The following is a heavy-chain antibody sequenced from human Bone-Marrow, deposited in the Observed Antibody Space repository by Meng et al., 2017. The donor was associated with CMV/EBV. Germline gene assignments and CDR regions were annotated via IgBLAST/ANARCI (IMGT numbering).Heavy chain of an antibody. CDR1: GYSISSGYY. D-gene: IGHD3-22*01. V-gene: IGHV4-38-2*02. CDR3: ARVGYYDSSGNYTY. CDR2: IYHSGST. Sequence: SETLSLTCPVSGYSISSGYYWGWIRQPPGKGLEWIGSIYHSGSTYYNPSLKSRVTISVDTSKNQFSLKLSSVTAADTAVYYCARVGYYDSSGNYTYWGQGTLVTVSS. J-gene: IGHJ4*02.